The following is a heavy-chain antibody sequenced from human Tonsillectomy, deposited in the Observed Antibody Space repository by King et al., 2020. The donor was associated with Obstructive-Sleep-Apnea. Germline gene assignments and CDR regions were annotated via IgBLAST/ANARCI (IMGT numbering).Heavy chain of an antibody. Sequence: VQLVESGAEVKKPGASVNVSCTASGYTFTSYGISWVRQAPGQGLEWMGWISAYNGNTNYAQKLQGRVTMTTDTSTSTAYMELRSLRSDDTAVYYCARDEYGDYGGDAFDIWGQGTMVTVSS. D-gene: IGHD4-17*01. J-gene: IGHJ3*02. CDR1: GYTFTSYG. V-gene: IGHV1-18*01. CDR2: ISAYNGNT. CDR3: ARDEYGDYGGDAFDI.